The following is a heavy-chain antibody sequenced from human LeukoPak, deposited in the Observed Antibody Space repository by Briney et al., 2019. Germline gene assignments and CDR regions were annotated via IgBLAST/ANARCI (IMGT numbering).Heavy chain of an antibody. J-gene: IGHJ4*02. D-gene: IGHD1-26*01. CDR1: GYTLTELS. CDR3: ATVVSNSGSYHGSGYYFDY. Sequence: ASVKVSCKVSGYTLTELSMHWVRQAPGKGLEWMGGFDPEDGETIYAQKFQGRVTMTEDTSTDTAYMELSSLRSEDTAVYYCATVVSNSGSYHGSGYYFDYWGQGTLVTVSS. CDR2: FDPEDGET. V-gene: IGHV1-24*01.